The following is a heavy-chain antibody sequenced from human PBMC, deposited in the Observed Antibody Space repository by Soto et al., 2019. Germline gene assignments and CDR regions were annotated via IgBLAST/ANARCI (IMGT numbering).Heavy chain of an antibody. CDR1: GGTFSSYA. D-gene: IGHD2-15*01. CDR3: ARVDVVVVAATG. CDR2: ISPIFGTV. J-gene: IGHJ4*02. V-gene: IGHV1-69*01. Sequence: QVQLVQSGAEVKKPGSSVKVSCKASGGTFSSYAISWVRQAPGQGLEWMGGISPIFGTVNYAQKFQGRVTITADESTSTAYMELSSLRSEETAVYYCARVDVVVVAATGWGQGTLVTVSS.